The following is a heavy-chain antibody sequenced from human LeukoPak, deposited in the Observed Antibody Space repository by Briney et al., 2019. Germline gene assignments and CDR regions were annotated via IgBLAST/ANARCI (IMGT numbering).Heavy chain of an antibody. CDR3: AKDGRWLQSYFDY. D-gene: IGHD5-24*01. Sequence: GGSLRLSCAASGFTFSSYGMHWVRQAPAKGQEWVAVIWYDGSKKYYVDSVKGRFTISRDNSKNTLYLQMNSLRAEDTAVYYCAKDGRWLQSYFDYWGQGTLVTVSS. CDR1: GFTFSSYG. CDR2: IWYDGSKK. V-gene: IGHV3-33*06. J-gene: IGHJ4*02.